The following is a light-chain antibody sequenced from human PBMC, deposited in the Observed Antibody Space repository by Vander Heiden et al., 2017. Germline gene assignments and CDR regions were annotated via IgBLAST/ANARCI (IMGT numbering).Light chain of an antibody. CDR1: QAISRY. V-gene: IGKV1-39*01. Sequence: DIAMTQSPSSLSASVGDRVTITCRASQAISRYLNWFQQKPGKAPTLLISDASNLQSGVPSRFSGSGSGTDFTLTISRLQPGDFATYYCQQTDNPPLTFGGGTRLDIK. CDR2: DAS. CDR3: QQTDNPPLT. J-gene: IGKJ4*01.